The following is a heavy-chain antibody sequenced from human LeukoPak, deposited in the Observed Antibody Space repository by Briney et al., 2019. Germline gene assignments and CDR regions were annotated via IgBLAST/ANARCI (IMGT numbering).Heavy chain of an antibody. V-gene: IGHV4-34*01. CDR2: ISNSGIT. J-gene: IGHJ5*02. CDR1: GGSFSGYY. D-gene: IGHD3-16*01. CDR3: ATSGWNGGGVFDP. Sequence: PSETLSLTCDVSGGSFSGYYRSWVRQSPGKGLEWIGEISNSGITNYNPSLKSRVTMSVGASSTQFSLIMTSVTAADTAVYYCATSGWNGGGVFDPWGQGTLVIVSS.